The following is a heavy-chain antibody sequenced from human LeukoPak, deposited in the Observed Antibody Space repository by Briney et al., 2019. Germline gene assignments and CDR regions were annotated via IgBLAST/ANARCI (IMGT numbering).Heavy chain of an antibody. CDR1: GGSISSSSYY. V-gene: IGHV4-39*07. CDR2: IYSGGRI. Sequence: PSETLSLTCTVSGGSISSSSYYWGWIRQPPGKGLEWIGSIYSGGRIYYNPSLKSRVTISVDTSKNQFSLKLSSVTAADTAVYYCARVGKLVMGFGRGEYYYCYMDVWGKGTTVTVSS. CDR3: ARVGKLVMGFGRGEYYYCYMDV. D-gene: IGHD3-9*01. J-gene: IGHJ6*03.